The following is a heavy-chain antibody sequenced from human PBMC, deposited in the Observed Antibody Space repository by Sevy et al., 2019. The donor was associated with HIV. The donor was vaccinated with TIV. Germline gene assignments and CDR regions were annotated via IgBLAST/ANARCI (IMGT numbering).Heavy chain of an antibody. J-gene: IGHJ3*02. V-gene: IGHV1-18*01. CDR1: GYTFTSYG. Sequence: ASVKVSCKASGYTFTSYGISWVRQAPGQGLEWMGWISAYNGNTNYAQKLQGRVTMTTDTSTSTAYMELRSLRSDDTAVYYCATVLVVVPAARTDAFDIWGQGTMVTVSS. CDR2: ISAYNGNT. CDR3: ATVLVVVPAARTDAFDI. D-gene: IGHD2-2*01.